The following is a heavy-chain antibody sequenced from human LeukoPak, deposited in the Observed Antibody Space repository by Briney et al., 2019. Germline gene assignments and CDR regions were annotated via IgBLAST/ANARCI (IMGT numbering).Heavy chain of an antibody. CDR3: ARDPLAVAGRGYYMDV. D-gene: IGHD6-19*01. Sequence: GGSLRLSCAASGFTFSSYSMNWVRQAPGKGLEWVSYISSSGSTIYYADSVKGRFTISRDNAKNSLYLQMNSLRAEDTAVYYCARDPLAVAGRGYYMDVWGKGTTVTVSS. V-gene: IGHV3-48*04. CDR2: ISSSGSTI. CDR1: GFTFSSYS. J-gene: IGHJ6*03.